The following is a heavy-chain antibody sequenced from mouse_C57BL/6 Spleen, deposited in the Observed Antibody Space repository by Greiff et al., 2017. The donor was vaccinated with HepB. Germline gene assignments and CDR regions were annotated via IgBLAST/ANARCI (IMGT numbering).Heavy chain of an antibody. V-gene: IGHV1-22*01. Sequence: EVKLMESGPELVKPGASVKMSCKASGYTFTDYNMHWVKQSTGKSLEWIGYINPNNGGTSYNQKFKGKATLTVNKSSSTAYMELRSLTSEDSAVYYCAGNSNFWFAYWGQGTLVTVTA. CDR1: GYTFTDYN. D-gene: IGHD4-1*01. CDR3: AGNSNFWFAY. CDR2: INPNNGGT. J-gene: IGHJ3*01.